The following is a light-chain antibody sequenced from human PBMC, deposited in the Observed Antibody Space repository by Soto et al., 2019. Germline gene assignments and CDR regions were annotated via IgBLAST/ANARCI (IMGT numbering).Light chain of an antibody. CDR3: CSYASGNTFV. Sequence: QSALTQPASVSGSPGQSITISCTGTTNDVATYNLVSWHQRHPGKAPRVIIYEVFKRPSGVSNRFSGSKSGNTASLTISGPQAEDEAEYFCCSYASGNTFVFGGGTKLTVL. J-gene: IGLJ2*01. V-gene: IGLV2-23*02. CDR1: TNDVATYNL. CDR2: EVF.